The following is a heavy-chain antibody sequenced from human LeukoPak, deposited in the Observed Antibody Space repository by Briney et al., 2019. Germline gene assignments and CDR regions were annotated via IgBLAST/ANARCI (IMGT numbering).Heavy chain of an antibody. Sequence: GGSLRLSCAASGFTVSNNYMSWVRQAPGKGLEWVSLISWDGGSTYYADSVKGRFTISRDNSKNSLYPQMNSLRTEDTALYYCAKGGDYDILTGLDYWGQGTLVTVSS. CDR1: GFTVSNNY. D-gene: IGHD3-9*01. CDR3: AKGGDYDILTGLDY. CDR2: ISWDGGST. V-gene: IGHV3-43*01. J-gene: IGHJ4*02.